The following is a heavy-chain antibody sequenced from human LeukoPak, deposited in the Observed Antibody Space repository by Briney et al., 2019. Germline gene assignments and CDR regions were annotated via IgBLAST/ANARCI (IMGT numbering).Heavy chain of an antibody. Sequence: GGSLRLSCAASGFTFSSYAMSWVRQAPGKGLEGVSAISGSGGSTYYADSVKGRFTISRDNSKNTLYLQMNSLRAEDTAVYYCAKVLGYCTNGVCFRAFDIWGQGTMVTVSS. D-gene: IGHD2-8*01. CDR2: ISGSGGST. CDR3: AKVLGYCTNGVCFRAFDI. J-gene: IGHJ3*02. V-gene: IGHV3-23*01. CDR1: GFTFSSYA.